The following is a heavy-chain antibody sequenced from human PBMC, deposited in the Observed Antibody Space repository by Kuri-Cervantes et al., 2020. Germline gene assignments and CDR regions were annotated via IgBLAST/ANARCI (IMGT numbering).Heavy chain of an antibody. CDR3: ARIDYYGSGSYYLDP. J-gene: IGHJ5*02. V-gene: IGHV4-61*09. CDR2: IYTSGST. CDR1: GDSTSSGVYY. Sequence: SETLSLTCTVSGDSTSSGVYYWSWIRQPAGKGLEWIGHIYTSGSTNYNPSLKSRVTISVDTSKNQFSLKLSSVTAADTAVYYCARIDYYGSGSYYLDPWGQGTLVTVSS. D-gene: IGHD3-10*01.